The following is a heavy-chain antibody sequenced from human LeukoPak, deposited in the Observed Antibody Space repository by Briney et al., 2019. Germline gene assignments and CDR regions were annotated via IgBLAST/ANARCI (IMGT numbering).Heavy chain of an antibody. CDR2: IYNSGNS. CDR1: GGSISGYY. V-gene: IGHV4-4*07. CDR3: ARGPYTSGWFSFDY. D-gene: IGHD6-19*01. J-gene: IGHJ4*02. Sequence: VKPSETLSLTCTVSGGSISGYYWSWIRQPAGRGLEWIGRIYNSGNSDYNPSLKSRVTKSVDTSKNQFSLKLSSVTAADTAVYYCARGPYTSGWFSFDYWGQGTLVTVSS.